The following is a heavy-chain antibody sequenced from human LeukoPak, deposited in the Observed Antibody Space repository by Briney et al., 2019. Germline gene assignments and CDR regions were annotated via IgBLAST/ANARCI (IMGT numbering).Heavy chain of an antibody. Sequence: HPGGSLRLSCAASGFTFSSYAMSWVRQAPGKGLEWVSAISGSGGSTYYADSVKGRFTISRANSKNTLYLQMNSLRAEDTAVYYCANPILPEVVVAVSDAFDIWGQGTMVTVSS. D-gene: IGHD2-15*01. CDR3: ANPILPEVVVAVSDAFDI. CDR2: ISGSGGST. CDR1: GFTFSSYA. V-gene: IGHV3-23*01. J-gene: IGHJ3*02.